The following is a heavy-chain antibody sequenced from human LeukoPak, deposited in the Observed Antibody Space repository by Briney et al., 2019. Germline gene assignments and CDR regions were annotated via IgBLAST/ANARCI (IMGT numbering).Heavy chain of an antibody. Sequence: ASVKVSCKVSGYTLTELSTHWVRQAPGKGLEWMGGFDPEDGETIYAQKFQGRVTMTEDTSTDTAYMELSSLRSEDTAVYYCRIAAAGNIDYWGQGTLVTVSS. CDR2: FDPEDGET. J-gene: IGHJ4*02. CDR3: RIAAAGNIDY. CDR1: GYTLTELS. V-gene: IGHV1-24*01. D-gene: IGHD6-13*01.